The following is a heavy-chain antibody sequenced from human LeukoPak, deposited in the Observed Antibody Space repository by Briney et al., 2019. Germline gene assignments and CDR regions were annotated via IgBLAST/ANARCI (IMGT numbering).Heavy chain of an antibody. J-gene: IGHJ3*02. D-gene: IGHD2-21*01. Sequence: GGSLRLSCVASVFTFSTYSINWIRQAPGKGLEWISYITSDSSAMSYADSVKGRFTISRDNAKNSLYLHMNSLSDEDTAMYFCVRDLLWAFDIWGQGTMVTVSS. CDR3: VRDLLWAFDI. CDR1: VFTFSTYS. CDR2: ITSDSSAM. V-gene: IGHV3-48*02.